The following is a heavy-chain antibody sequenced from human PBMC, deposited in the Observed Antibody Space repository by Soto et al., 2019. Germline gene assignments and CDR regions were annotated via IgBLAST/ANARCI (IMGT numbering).Heavy chain of an antibody. D-gene: IGHD4-4*01. CDR2: INSDGSST. J-gene: IGHJ6*02. V-gene: IGHV3-74*01. Sequence: GGSLRLSCAASGFTFSSYWMHWVRQAPGKGLVWVSRINSDGSSTSYADSVKGRFTISRDNAKNTLYLQMNSLRAEDTAVYYCASQDYSNYDASDYYYYGMDVWGQGTTVTVSS. CDR1: GFTFSSYW. CDR3: ASQDYSNYDASDYYYYGMDV.